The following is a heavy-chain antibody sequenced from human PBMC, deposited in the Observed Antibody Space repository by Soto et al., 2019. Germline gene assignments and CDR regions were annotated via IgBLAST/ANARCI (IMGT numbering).Heavy chain of an antibody. V-gene: IGHV1-18*01. CDR2: ISAYNGNT. D-gene: IGHD3-22*01. CDR3: ARISVIITYYYYGMDV. Sequence: WVRQAPGQGLEWMGWISAYNGNTNYAQKLQGRVTMTTDTSTSTAYMELRSLRSDDTAVYYCARISVIITYYYYGMDVWGQGTTVTVSS. J-gene: IGHJ6*02.